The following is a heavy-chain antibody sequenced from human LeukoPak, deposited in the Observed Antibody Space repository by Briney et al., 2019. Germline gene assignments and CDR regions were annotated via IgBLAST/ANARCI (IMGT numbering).Heavy chain of an antibody. CDR1: GFTSSANY. V-gene: IGHV3-11*04. J-gene: IGHJ4*02. CDR2: ISNDGTTT. D-gene: IGHD6-25*01. CDR3: ASEPRLLDH. Sequence: RGSPRLSCAASGFTSSANYMSWIRSAPREGLEWVSYISNDGTTTKYADSVEGRFTISRDNAKNFLYLQMNSLRAEDTAVYFCASEPRLLDHWGQGTLVTVSS.